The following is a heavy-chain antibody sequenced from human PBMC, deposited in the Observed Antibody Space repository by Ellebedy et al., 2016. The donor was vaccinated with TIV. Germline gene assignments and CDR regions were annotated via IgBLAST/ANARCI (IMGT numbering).Heavy chain of an antibody. CDR3: ARGGYSYGYDY. D-gene: IGHD5-18*01. Sequence: SETLSLTXTVSGGSISSGGYYWSWIRQHPGKGLEWIGYIYYSGSTYYNPSLKSRVTISVDTSKNQFSLKLSSVTAADTAVYYCARGGYSYGYDYWGQGTLVTVAS. V-gene: IGHV4-31*03. CDR2: IYYSGST. J-gene: IGHJ4*02. CDR1: GGSISSGGYY.